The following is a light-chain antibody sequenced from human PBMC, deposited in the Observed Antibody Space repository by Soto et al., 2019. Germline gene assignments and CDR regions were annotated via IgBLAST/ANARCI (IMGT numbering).Light chain of an antibody. V-gene: IGKV1D-13*01. J-gene: IGKJ5*01. CDR1: QGISSA. CDR2: DAS. Sequence: AIQLTQSPSSLSASVGDRVTITCRASQGISSALAWYQQKPGKAPKLLIYDASSLESGVPSRFSGSGSGTDFTLTISSLQPADFATYYCQQFNNYPILFGQGTRLEIK. CDR3: QQFNNYPIL.